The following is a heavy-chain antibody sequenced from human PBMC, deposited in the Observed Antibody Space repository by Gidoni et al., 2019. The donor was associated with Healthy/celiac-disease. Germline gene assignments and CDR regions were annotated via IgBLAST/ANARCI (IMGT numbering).Heavy chain of an antibody. D-gene: IGHD3-22*01. CDR3: ARRRYYDSSGYYTD. CDR2: IYYSGST. J-gene: IGHJ4*02. Sequence: QLQLQESGPGLVPPSETLSLTCTVSGGSISSSSYYWGWIRQPPGKGLEWIGSIYYSGSTYYNPSLKSRVTISVDTSKNQFSLKLSSVTAADTAVYYCARRRYYDSSGYYTDWGQGTLVTVSS. CDR1: GGSISSSSYY. V-gene: IGHV4-39*01.